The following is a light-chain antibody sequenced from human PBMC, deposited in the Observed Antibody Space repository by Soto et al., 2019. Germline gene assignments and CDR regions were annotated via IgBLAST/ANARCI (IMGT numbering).Light chain of an antibody. CDR1: SSDIGSYNH. J-gene: IGLJ1*01. CDR2: AVG. CDR3: ISYTDRQSYL. V-gene: IGLV2-14*03. Sequence: PASLSGSPGQSITISGSGTSSDIGSYNHVAWYQQFPGKSPTLMIYAVGDRPPGVSDRFSGSKSGITASLTISGLQAEDEADYYCISYTDRQSYLFGTGTKVTVL.